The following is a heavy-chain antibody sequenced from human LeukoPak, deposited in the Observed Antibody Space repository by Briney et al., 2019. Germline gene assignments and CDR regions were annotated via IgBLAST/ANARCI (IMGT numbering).Heavy chain of an antibody. CDR3: ARVRKEAVACYFDY. Sequence: ASVKVSCKASGYTFTSYAMHWVRQAPGQRLEWMGWINAGNGNTKYSQEFQGRVTITRDTSASTAYMELRSLRSDDTAVYYCARVRKEAVACYFDYWGQGTLVTVSS. CDR1: GYTFTSYA. CDR2: INAGNGNT. D-gene: IGHD6-19*01. V-gene: IGHV1-3*01. J-gene: IGHJ4*02.